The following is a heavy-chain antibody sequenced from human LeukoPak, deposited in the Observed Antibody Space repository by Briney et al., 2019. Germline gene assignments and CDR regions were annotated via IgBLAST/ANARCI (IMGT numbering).Heavy chain of an antibody. J-gene: IGHJ4*02. V-gene: IGHV1-2*02. D-gene: IGHD2-8*02. CDR1: GYTFTGYY. CDR3: ARDTGATPDLFDY. CDR2: INPNSGAT. Sequence: GASLKVSCTASGYTFTGYYMHWVRQAPGQGLEWMGWINPNSGATNYAQKLQGRVTMSRDTSSSTAYMELSRLRFDDTAVYYCARDTGATPDLFDYWGQGTLVTVSS.